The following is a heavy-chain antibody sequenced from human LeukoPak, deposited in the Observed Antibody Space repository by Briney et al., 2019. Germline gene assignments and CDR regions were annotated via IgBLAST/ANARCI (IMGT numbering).Heavy chain of an antibody. V-gene: IGHV3-23*01. CDR2: ISGSGGST. Sequence: GGSLRLSCAASGFTFSSYAMSWARQAPGKGLEWVSAISGSGGSTYYADSVKGRFTISRDNSKNTLYLQMNSLRAEDTAVYYCAKLLAAPYYFDYWGQGTLVTVSS. D-gene: IGHD6-6*01. J-gene: IGHJ4*02. CDR3: AKLLAAPYYFDY. CDR1: GFTFSSYA.